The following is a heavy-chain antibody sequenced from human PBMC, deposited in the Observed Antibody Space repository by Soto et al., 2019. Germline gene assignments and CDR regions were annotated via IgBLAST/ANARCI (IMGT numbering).Heavy chain of an antibody. Sequence: QVQLRESGPGLVEPSQTLSLTCTVSGDSISSGGHYWSWIRQHPGMGLEWIGSIFYSGSTYYNPALKSRVTISVDPSKNHPAVKLSSVTAADTAVYYCAKDIGDHAKLVYWGQGTLVTVSS. CDR3: AKDIGDHAKLVY. D-gene: IGHD4-17*01. CDR2: IFYSGST. CDR1: GDSISSGGHY. J-gene: IGHJ4*02. V-gene: IGHV4-31*03.